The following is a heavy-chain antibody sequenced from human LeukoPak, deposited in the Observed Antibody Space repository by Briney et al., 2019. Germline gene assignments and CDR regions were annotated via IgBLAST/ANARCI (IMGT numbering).Heavy chain of an antibody. CDR2: INPNCGGT. D-gene: IGHD3-10*01. CDR3: ARIGYYGSAPDY. J-gene: IGHJ4*02. V-gene: IGHV1-2*02. Sequence: ASVKVSCKASGYTFTGYYMHWVRQAPRQGLEWMGWINPNCGGTNYAQKFQGRVTMTRDTSISTAYMELSRLRSDDTAVYYCARIGYYGSAPDYWGQGTLVTVSS. CDR1: GYTFTGYY.